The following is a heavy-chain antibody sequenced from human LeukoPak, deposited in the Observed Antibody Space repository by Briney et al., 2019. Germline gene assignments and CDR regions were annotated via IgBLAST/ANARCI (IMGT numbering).Heavy chain of an antibody. CDR1: GYTLTGYY. D-gene: IGHD7-27*01. Sequence: ASVKVSCKASGYTLTGYYMHWVRQAPGQGLEWMGWINPNSGGTNYAQKFQGRVTMTRDTSISTAYMELSRLRSDDTAVYYCARDRLDWGAFDIWGQGTMVTVSS. CDR3: ARDRLDWGAFDI. CDR2: INPNSGGT. V-gene: IGHV1-2*02. J-gene: IGHJ3*02.